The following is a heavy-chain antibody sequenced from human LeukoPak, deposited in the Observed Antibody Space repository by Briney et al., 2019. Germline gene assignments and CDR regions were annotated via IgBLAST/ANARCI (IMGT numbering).Heavy chain of an antibody. D-gene: IGHD5-18*01. V-gene: IGHV4-61*02. CDR2: IYTSGST. J-gene: IGHJ5*02. CDR3: AREGRGYRKVGFDP. Sequence: SETLSLTCTVSGGSISSGSYYWSWIRQPAGKGLEWIGRIYTSGSTNYNPSLKSRVTISVDTSKNQFSLKLSSVTAADTAVYYCAREGRGYRKVGFDPWGQGTLVTVSS. CDR1: GGSISSGSYY.